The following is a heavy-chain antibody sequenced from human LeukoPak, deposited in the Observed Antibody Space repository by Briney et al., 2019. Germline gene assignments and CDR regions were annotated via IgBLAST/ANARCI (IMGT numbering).Heavy chain of an antibody. CDR2: IGSSDSTT. D-gene: IGHD3-22*01. V-gene: IGHV3-48*03. CDR1: GFTSRSYE. J-gene: IGHJ5*02. CDR3: ARETRGHYYDSSGPDH. Sequence: PGGSLRLSCAASGFTSRSYEMNWVRQAPGKGLEWVSYIGSSDSTTHYADSVKGRFTISRDNAKNSLYLQMNSLRVEDMGVYYCARETRGHYYDSSGPDHWGQGTLVTVSS.